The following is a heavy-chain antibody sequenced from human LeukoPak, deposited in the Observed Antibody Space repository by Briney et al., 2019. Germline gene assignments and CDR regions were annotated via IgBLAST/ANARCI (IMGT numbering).Heavy chain of an antibody. CDR1: GFTFSRQW. D-gene: IGHD4-17*01. CDR2: ISPDGSDK. Sequence: GGSLRLSCAASGFTFSRQWMSWVRQARGKGLEWVANISPDGSDKYYVDSVKGRFTISRDNAKSSLYLQMNSLRAEDTAVYYCAKLPYGDYNHHWGQGTLVTVSS. V-gene: IGHV3-7*05. CDR3: AKLPYGDYNHH. J-gene: IGHJ5*02.